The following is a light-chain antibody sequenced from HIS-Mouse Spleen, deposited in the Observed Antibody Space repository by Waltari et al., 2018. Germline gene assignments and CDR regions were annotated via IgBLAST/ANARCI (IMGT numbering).Light chain of an antibody. CDR3: QSYDSSNQGV. Sequence: SVWETPGKTVTISCPGSSRIIASNYVQWYQQRPVSAPNTVICEDNQRPSVVPDRFSGSIDSSSNSASLTISGLQTEDEADYYCQSYDSSNQGVFGGGTKLTVL. V-gene: IGLV6-57*02. CDR2: EDN. J-gene: IGLJ2*01. CDR1: SRIIASNY.